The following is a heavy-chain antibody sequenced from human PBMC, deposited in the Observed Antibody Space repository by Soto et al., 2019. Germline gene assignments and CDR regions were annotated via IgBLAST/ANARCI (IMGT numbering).Heavy chain of an antibody. D-gene: IGHD2-2*01. Sequence: QVQLVQSGAEVKKPGSSVKVSCKASGGTFSSYAISWVRQAPGQGLEWMGGIIPIFGTANYAQKFQGRVTITADESTSIAYMELSSLRSEDTAVYYCARGGIVVVPAAVDYGMDVWGQGTTVTVSS. V-gene: IGHV1-69*01. CDR2: IIPIFGTA. CDR1: GGTFSSYA. J-gene: IGHJ6*02. CDR3: ARGGIVVVPAAVDYGMDV.